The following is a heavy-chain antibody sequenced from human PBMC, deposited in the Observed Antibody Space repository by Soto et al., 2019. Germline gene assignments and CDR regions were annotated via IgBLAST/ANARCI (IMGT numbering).Heavy chain of an antibody. Sequence: QVQLVQSGAEVKKPGASVKVSCKASGYTFTSYDINWVRQATGQGLGWMGWMNPNSGNTGYAQKFQGRVTMTRNTSISTAYMELSSLRSEDTAVYYCARRQQWPNHFDYWGQGTLVTVSS. CDR2: MNPNSGNT. D-gene: IGHD6-19*01. V-gene: IGHV1-8*01. CDR1: GYTFTSYD. CDR3: ARRQQWPNHFDY. J-gene: IGHJ4*02.